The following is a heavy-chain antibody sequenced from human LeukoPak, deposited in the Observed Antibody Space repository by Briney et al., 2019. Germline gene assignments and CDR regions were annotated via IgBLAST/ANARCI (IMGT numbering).Heavy chain of an antibody. J-gene: IGHJ2*01. CDR2: FSSGGTI. CDR3: VRVPLSSYARRYFYL. CDR1: ESPVKTTY. Sequence: GGPLRLSCAAPESPVKTTYTSWVRKAPGKGLEWVSAFSSGGTIRYAAFVKGRFTVSRATSQYSPTFHMNSLTTQRTAVYNCVRVPLSSYARRYFYLWCRGALVTV. D-gene: IGHD3-10*01. V-gene: IGHV3-66*01.